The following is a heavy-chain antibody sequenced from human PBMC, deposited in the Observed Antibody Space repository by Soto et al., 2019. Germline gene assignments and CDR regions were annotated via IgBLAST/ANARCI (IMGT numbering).Heavy chain of an antibody. CDR1: GGSISSYY. CDR3: ARERTTVNAFDI. V-gene: IGHV4-59*01. Sequence: SETLSLTCTVSGGSISSYYWSWIRQPPGEGLEWIGYIYYSGSTTYNPSHKSRVTISVDTSKNQFSLKLSSVTAADTAVYYCARERTTVNAFDIWGQGTMVTVSS. J-gene: IGHJ3*02. CDR2: IYYSGST. D-gene: IGHD4-17*01.